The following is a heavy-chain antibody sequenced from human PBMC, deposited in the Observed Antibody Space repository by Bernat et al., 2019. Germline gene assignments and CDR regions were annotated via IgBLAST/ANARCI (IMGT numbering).Heavy chain of an antibody. Sequence: QVQLQESGPGLGKPLETLSLTCTVSGVSISSYYWSWIRQPPGKGLEWIGYIYYSGRTNYNPSLKSRVTISVDTSKNQFSLKLSSVTAADTAVYYCARDPGYDILTGYDAFDIWGQGTMVTVSS. CDR2: IYYSGRT. CDR1: GVSISSYY. D-gene: IGHD3-9*01. V-gene: IGHV4-59*01. CDR3: ARDPGYDILTGYDAFDI. J-gene: IGHJ3*02.